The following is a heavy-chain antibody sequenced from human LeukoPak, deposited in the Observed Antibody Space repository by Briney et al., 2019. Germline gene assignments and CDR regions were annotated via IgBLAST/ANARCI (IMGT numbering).Heavy chain of an antibody. CDR1: GYTFTSYG. V-gene: IGHV1-18*01. Sequence: ASVKVSCKASGYTFTSYGISWVRQAPGQGGEWMGWISAYNGNTNYAQKLQGRVTITSDTPTSTAYMELRSLRSDDTAVYYCARDRIPTVTTSWGYGYWGQGTLVTVSS. J-gene: IGHJ4*02. CDR2: ISAYNGNT. CDR3: ARDRIPTVTTSWGYGY. D-gene: IGHD4-11*01.